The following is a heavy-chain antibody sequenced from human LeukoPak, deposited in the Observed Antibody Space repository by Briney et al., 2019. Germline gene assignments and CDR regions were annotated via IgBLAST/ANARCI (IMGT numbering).Heavy chain of an antibody. V-gene: IGHV4-39*01. Sequence: PSETLSLTCTVSGGSISSSDYYWGWLRQPPGKGLEWIGSIYYGGSTYYNPSLESRVTISVDTSMNQFSLKLSFVTIADTAVYYCARALGYCSGGSCTRGYNWFDPWGQGTLVTVPS. D-gene: IGHD2-15*01. CDR1: GGSISSSDYY. J-gene: IGHJ5*02. CDR2: IYYGGST. CDR3: ARALGYCSGGSCTRGYNWFDP.